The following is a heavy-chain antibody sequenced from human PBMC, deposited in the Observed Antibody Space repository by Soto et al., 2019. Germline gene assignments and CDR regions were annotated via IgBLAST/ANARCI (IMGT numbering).Heavy chain of an antibody. D-gene: IGHD1-26*01. V-gene: IGHV3-23*01. CDR2: ISGSGGST. CDR3: AKVEGGSYFDSGAFDI. J-gene: IGHJ3*02. CDR1: GFTFSSYA. Sequence: EVPLLESGGGLVQPGGSLRLSCAASGFTFSSYAMSWVRQAPGKGLEWVSAISGSGGSTYYADSVKGRFTISRDNSKNTLYLQMNSLRAEDTAVYYCAKVEGGSYFDSGAFDIWGQGTMVTVSS.